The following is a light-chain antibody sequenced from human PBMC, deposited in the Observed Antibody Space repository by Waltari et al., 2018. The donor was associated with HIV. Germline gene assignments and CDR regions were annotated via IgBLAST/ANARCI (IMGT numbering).Light chain of an antibody. CDR2: DVN. CDR1: SSDVGGYDY. V-gene: IGLV2-14*03. J-gene: IGLJ2*01. CDR3: SSYSRTSGVV. Sequence: QSALTQPASVSGSPGQSITMSCTGTSSDVGGYDYVSWYQQYPGKAPRLMIYDVNKRPSDVSDRFSGSKSGDTASLTISGLQTEDEAAYYCSSYSRTSGVVFGGGTKVTVL.